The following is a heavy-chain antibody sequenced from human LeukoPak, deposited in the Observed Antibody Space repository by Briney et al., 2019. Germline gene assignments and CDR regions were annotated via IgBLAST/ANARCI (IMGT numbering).Heavy chain of an antibody. Sequence: SETLSLTCAVYGGSFSGYYWSWIRQPPGKGLEWIGEINHSGSTNYNPSLKSRVTISVDTSKNQSSLKLSSVTAADTAVYYCGGSYGRRFDYWGQGTLVTVSS. CDR2: INHSGST. J-gene: IGHJ4*02. V-gene: IGHV4-34*01. CDR3: GGSYGRRFDY. CDR1: GGSFSGYY. D-gene: IGHD5-18*01.